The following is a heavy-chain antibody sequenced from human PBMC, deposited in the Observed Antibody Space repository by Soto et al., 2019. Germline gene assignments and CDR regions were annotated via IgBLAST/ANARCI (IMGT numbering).Heavy chain of an antibody. CDR2: MSYDGRDK. V-gene: IGHV3-30-3*01. D-gene: IGHD5-18*01. Sequence: QVQLVESGGRVVQPGRSLRLSCAASGFTFSTYAMHWVRQAPGKGLKWVADMSYDGRDKYYTDSVNGRFTISRDNSKNTLYLQMNRLRAEESAVYFCARSDTAMVTGTSFYYLMDVWGQGTTVTVSS. J-gene: IGHJ6*02. CDR1: GFTFSTYA. CDR3: ARSDTAMVTGTSFYYLMDV.